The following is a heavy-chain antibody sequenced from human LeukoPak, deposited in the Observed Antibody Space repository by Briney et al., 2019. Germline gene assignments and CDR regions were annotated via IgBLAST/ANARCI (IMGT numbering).Heavy chain of an antibody. CDR3: ARSYYDILTGYSLYYYYMDV. D-gene: IGHD3-9*01. V-gene: IGHV1-69*06. CDR2: IIPIFGTA. J-gene: IGHJ6*03. CDR1: GGTFSSYA. Sequence: SVKVSCKASGGTFSSYAISWVRQAPGQGLEWMGGIIPIFGTANYAQKFQGRVTITADKSTSTAYMELSSLRSEDTAVYYCARSYYDILTGYSLYYYYMDVWGKGTTVTVSS.